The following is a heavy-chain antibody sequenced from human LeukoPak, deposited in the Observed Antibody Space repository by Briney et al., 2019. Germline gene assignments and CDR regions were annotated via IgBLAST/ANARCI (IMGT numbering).Heavy chain of an antibody. CDR3: TRAQGGSNPPLDY. CDR1: GFTFGDYA. D-gene: IGHD3-16*01. V-gene: IGHV3-49*04. CDR2: IRSKAYGGTT. Sequence: PGRSLRLSCTASGFTFGDYAMSWVRQAPGKGLEWVGFIRSKAYGGTTEYAASVKGRFTISRDDSKSIAYLQMNSLKTEDTAVYYCTRAQGGSNPPLDYWGQGTLVTVSS. J-gene: IGHJ4*02.